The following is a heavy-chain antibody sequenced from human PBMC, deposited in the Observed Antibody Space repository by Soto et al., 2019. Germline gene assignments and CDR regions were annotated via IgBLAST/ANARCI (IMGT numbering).Heavy chain of an antibody. CDR1: GFTFSSYG. Sequence: GGSLRLSCAASGFTFSSYGMHWVRQAPGKGLEWVAVIWYDGSNKYYADSVKGRFTISRDNSKNTLYLQMNSLRAEDTAVYYCARDLNWNYVYYYYMDVWGKGTTVTVSS. V-gene: IGHV3-33*01. D-gene: IGHD1-7*01. CDR2: IWYDGSNK. CDR3: ARDLNWNYVYYYYMDV. J-gene: IGHJ6*03.